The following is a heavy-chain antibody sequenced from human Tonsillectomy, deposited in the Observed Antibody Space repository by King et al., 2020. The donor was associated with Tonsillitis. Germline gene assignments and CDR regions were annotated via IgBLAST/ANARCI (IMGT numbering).Heavy chain of an antibody. CDR2: INPNSGGT. CDR1: GYTFTGYY. CDR3: ARENIAGGVYAFDI. V-gene: IGHV1-2*04. Sequence: VQLVESGAEVKKPGASVKVSCKASGYTFTGYYMHWVRQAPGQGLEWMGWINPNSGGTNDAQKFQGWVTMTRDTSISTAYMELSRLRSDDTAVYYCARENIAGGVYAFDIWGQGTMVTVSS. J-gene: IGHJ3*02. D-gene: IGHD2-15*01.